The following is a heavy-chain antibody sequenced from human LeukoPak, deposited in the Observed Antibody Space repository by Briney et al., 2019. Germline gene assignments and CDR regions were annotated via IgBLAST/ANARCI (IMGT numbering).Heavy chain of an antibody. CDR2: ISTSSYI. CDR3: ARAPLAVAGYFYYYMDV. CDR1: GFTFSSYS. V-gene: IGHV3-21*01. Sequence: GGSLRLSRAASGFTFSSYSMNWVRQAPGKGLEWVSSISTSSYISYANSVKGRFTISRDNAKTALYLQMNSLRAEDTAVYYCARAPLAVAGYFYYYMDVWGKGTTVTVSS. J-gene: IGHJ6*03. D-gene: IGHD6-19*01.